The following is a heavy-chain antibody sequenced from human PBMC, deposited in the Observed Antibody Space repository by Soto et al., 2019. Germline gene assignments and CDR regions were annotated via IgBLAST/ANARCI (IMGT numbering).Heavy chain of an antibody. CDR2: IKSKTDGGTT. V-gene: IGHV3-15*01. D-gene: IGHD5-12*01. CDR1: GFTFSNAW. Sequence: GGSLRLSCAASGFTFSNAWMSWVRQAPGKGLEWVGRIKSKTDGGTTDYAAPVKGRFTISRDDSKNTLYLQMNSLKTEDTAVYYCTTSLSGYAIGDFDYWGQGTLVTVSS. J-gene: IGHJ4*02. CDR3: TTSLSGYAIGDFDY.